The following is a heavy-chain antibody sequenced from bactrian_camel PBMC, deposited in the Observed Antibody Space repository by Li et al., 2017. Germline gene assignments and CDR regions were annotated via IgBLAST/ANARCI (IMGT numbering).Heavy chain of an antibody. D-gene: IGHD2*01. CDR2: IYTGPGTQ. CDR1: GFTFSQYS. J-gene: IGHJ6*01. CDR3: KTTSGGSWCYGS. V-gene: IGHV3S31*01. Sequence: DVQLVESGGELVQPGGSLRLSCVASGFTFSQYSATWFRQAPGNPGNGREALAAIYTGPGTQYYADSVKGRFTISQAGAKNTTYLQMNSLKPEDTAMYSCKTTSGGSWCYGSWGQGTQVTVS.